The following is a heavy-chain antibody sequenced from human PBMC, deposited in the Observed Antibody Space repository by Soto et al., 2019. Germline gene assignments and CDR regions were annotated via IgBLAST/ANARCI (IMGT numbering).Heavy chain of an antibody. J-gene: IGHJ6*02. D-gene: IGHD3-3*01. CDR2: IKQDGSEK. CDR3: ARMPITIFGVAPTHYGMDV. Sequence: GGSLRLSCAASGFTFSSYWMSWVRQAPGKGLEWVANIKQDGSEKYYVDSVKGRFTISRDNAKNSLYLQMNSLRAEDTAVYYCARMPITIFGVAPTHYGMDVWGQGTTVTVSS. V-gene: IGHV3-7*01. CDR1: GFTFSSYW.